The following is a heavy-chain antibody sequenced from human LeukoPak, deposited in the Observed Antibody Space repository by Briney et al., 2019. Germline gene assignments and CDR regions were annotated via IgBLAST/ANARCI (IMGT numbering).Heavy chain of an antibody. J-gene: IGHJ4*02. CDR1: GGSISSSSYY. Sequence: PSETLSLTCTVSGGSISSSSYYWGWIRQPPGKGLEWIGSIYYSGSTYYNPSLKSRVTISVDTSKNQFSLKLSSVTAADTAVYYCARVRLAAAPRDFDYWGQGTLVTVSS. V-gene: IGHV4-39*07. CDR3: ARVRLAAAPRDFDY. D-gene: IGHD2-15*01. CDR2: IYYSGST.